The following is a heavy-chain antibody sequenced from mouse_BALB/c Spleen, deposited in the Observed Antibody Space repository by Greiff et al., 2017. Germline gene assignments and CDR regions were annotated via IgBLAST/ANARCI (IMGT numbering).Heavy chain of an antibody. CDR3: NAYYYGSSYWFAY. Sequence: VQLQQSGAELVRSGASVKLSCTASGFNIKDYYMHWVKQRPEQGLEWIGWIDPENGDTEYAPKFQGKATMTADTSSNTAYLQLSSLTSEDTAVYSCNAYYYGSSYWFAYWGQGTLVTVSA. D-gene: IGHD1-1*01. CDR1: GFNIKDYY. CDR2: IDPENGDT. V-gene: IGHV14-4*02. J-gene: IGHJ3*01.